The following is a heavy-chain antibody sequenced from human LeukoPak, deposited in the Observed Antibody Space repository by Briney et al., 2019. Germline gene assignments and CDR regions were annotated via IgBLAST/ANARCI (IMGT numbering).Heavy chain of an antibody. CDR3: ASETKRGYSYGSPTDAFDI. CDR2: ISSSSSYI. Sequence: PGGSLRLSCAASGFTFSSYSMNWVRQAPGKGLEWVSSISSSSSYIYYADSVKGRFTISRDNARNSLYLQMNSLRAEDTALYYCASETKRGYSYGSPTDAFDIWGQGTLVTVSS. CDR1: GFTFSSYS. V-gene: IGHV3-21*01. J-gene: IGHJ3*02. D-gene: IGHD5-18*01.